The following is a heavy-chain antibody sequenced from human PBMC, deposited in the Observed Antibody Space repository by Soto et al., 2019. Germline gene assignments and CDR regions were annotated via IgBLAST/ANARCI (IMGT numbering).Heavy chain of an antibody. D-gene: IGHD1-1*01. CDR3: ARNTTSAAGAESYGLDV. CDR1: GFTFGDHY. CDR2: ISGSGFTI. V-gene: IGHV3-11*01. Sequence: QGQVVESGGDLVRPGGSLRLSCAASGFTFGDHYMSWIRQAPGKGLEWVSYISGSGFTIYYGDSVKGRFTIPRDNAKISLSLQMNSLRAEDTAVYYCARNTTSAAGAESYGLDVWGLGTTVTVSS. J-gene: IGHJ6*02.